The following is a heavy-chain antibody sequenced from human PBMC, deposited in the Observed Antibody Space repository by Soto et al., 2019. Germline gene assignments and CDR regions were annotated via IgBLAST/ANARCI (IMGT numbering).Heavy chain of an antibody. CDR1: GGSISSGDYY. D-gene: IGHD2-15*01. CDR3: ARARGARYFDY. Sequence: SETLSLTCTVSGGSISSGDYYWSWIRQPPGKGLEWIGYIYYSGSTYYNPSLKSRVTISVDTSKNQFSLKLSSVTAADSAVYYCARARGARYFDYWGQGTLVTVSS. V-gene: IGHV4-30-4*01. J-gene: IGHJ4*02. CDR2: IYYSGST.